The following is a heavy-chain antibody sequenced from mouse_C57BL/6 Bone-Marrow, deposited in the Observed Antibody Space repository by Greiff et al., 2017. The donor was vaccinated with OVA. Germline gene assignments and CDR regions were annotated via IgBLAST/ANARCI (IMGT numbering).Heavy chain of an antibody. J-gene: IGHJ2*01. Sequence: QVQLQQSGPELVKPGASVKISCKASGYAFSSSWMNWVKQRPGKGLEWIGRIYPGDGDTNDNGKFKGKATLTADKSSSTAYMQLSSLTSEDSAVYFCVLRVYYFDYWGQGTTLTVSS. CDR1: GYAFSSSW. CDR3: VLRVYYFDY. D-gene: IGHD1-1*01. V-gene: IGHV1-82*01. CDR2: IYPGDGDT.